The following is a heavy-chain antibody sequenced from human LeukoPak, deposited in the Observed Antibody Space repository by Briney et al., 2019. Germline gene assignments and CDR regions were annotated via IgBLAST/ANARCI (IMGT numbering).Heavy chain of an antibody. V-gene: IGHV3-23*01. CDR1: GFTFSSYA. D-gene: IGHD3-22*01. CDR2: ISGSGGST. Sequence: TGGSLRLSCAASGFTFSSYAMSWVRQAPEKGLEWVSAISGSGGSTYYADSVKGRFTISRDNSKNTLYLQMNSLRAEDTAVYYCAKYQDYYDSSDQDYWGQGTLVTVSS. J-gene: IGHJ4*02. CDR3: AKYQDYYDSSDQDY.